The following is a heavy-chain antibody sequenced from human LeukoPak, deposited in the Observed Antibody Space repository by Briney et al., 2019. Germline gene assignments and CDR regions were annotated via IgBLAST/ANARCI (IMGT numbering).Heavy chain of an antibody. CDR3: ARGLGYCSSTSCLPRFDP. Sequence: ASVKVSCKASGYTFTSYDINWVRQATGQGLEWMGWMNPNSGNTGYAQKFQGRVTMTRNTSISTAYMGLSSLRSEDTAVYYCARGLGYCSSTSCLPRFDPWGQGTLVTVSS. CDR2: MNPNSGNT. J-gene: IGHJ5*02. V-gene: IGHV1-8*01. D-gene: IGHD2-2*01. CDR1: GYTFTSYD.